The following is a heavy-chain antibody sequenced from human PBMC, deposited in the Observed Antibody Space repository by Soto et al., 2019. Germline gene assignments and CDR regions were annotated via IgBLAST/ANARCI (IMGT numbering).Heavy chain of an antibody. Sequence: PGGSLRPSCAASGFNFRHYYMSWIRQAPGKGLEWISYISSGSSTIYYADSVKGRFTISRDNAKNSLYLQMNSLRAEDTAVHYCARGSRYSEAYRGQGALVTVSS. V-gene: IGHV3-11*01. CDR2: ISSGSSTI. CDR1: GFNFRHYY. J-gene: IGHJ4*02. D-gene: IGHD3-9*01. CDR3: ARGSRYSEAY.